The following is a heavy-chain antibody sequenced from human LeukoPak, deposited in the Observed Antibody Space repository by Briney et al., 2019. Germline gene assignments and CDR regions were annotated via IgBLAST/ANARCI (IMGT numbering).Heavy chain of an antibody. CDR1: GFTLKKYA. Sequence: PGGSLRLSCAVSGFTLKKYAIHWVRQAPGKGLEWVAFISWDGNTKYYADSVKGRFTISRDNSQNRPDLQMNSLRAEDTAVYYCARDLSERYSTDYWGQGTLVTVSS. D-gene: IGHD1-26*01. V-gene: IGHV3-30-3*01. J-gene: IGHJ4*02. CDR2: ISWDGNTK. CDR3: ARDLSERYSTDY.